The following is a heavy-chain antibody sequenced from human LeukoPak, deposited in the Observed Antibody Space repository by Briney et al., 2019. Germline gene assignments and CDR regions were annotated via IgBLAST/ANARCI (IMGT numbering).Heavy chain of an antibody. D-gene: IGHD6-6*01. CDR3: ARDPSSYRSSSFDY. CDR2: ICYSGST. J-gene: IGHJ4*02. Sequence: SETLSLTCTVSGGSISSSSYYWGWIRQPPGKGLEWIGSICYSGSTYYNPSLKSRVTISVDTSKNQFSLKLSSVTAADTAVYYCARDPSSYRSSSFDYWGQGTLVTVSS. V-gene: IGHV4-39*07. CDR1: GGSISSSSYY.